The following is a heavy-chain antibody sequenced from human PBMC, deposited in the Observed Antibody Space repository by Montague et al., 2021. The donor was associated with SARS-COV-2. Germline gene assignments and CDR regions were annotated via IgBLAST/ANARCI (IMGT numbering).Heavy chain of an antibody. V-gene: IGHV6-1*01. Sequence: CAISGDSVSSNIAAWNWIRQSPSRGLEWLGRTYYRTKWYNDYAVSVISRITISPDTPKNQFSLQLNSVTPEDPAVYYCTQGRGPGRTTWHYFDYWGQGTLVTVSS. CDR2: TYYRTKWYN. J-gene: IGHJ4*02. D-gene: IGHD1-14*01. CDR3: TQGRGPGRTTWHYFDY. CDR1: GDSVSSNIAA.